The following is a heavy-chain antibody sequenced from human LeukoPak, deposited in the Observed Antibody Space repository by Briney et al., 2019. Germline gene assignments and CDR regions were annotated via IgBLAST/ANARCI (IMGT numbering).Heavy chain of an antibody. CDR2: IYYSGNT. D-gene: IGHD3/OR15-3a*01. V-gene: IGHV4-39*01. J-gene: IGHJ4*02. Sequence: SETLSLTCTVSGGSISSSNSYGGGIRQPPGKGLEWLGSIYYSGNTYYNASLKSQVSISIDTSKNQFSLRLTSVTAADTAVYYCARQTGSGLFILPGGQGTLVTVSS. CDR1: GGSISSSNSY. CDR3: ARQTGSGLFILP.